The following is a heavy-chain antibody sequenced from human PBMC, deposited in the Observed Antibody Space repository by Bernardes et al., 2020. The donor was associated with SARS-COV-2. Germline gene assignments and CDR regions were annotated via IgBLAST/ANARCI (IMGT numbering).Heavy chain of an antibody. CDR2: IKHDGSDT. V-gene: IGHV3-7*05. J-gene: IGHJ4*02. D-gene: IGHD3-16*01. CDR1: GFTFSSFW. Sequence: GRSLRLSCAASGFTFSSFWMSWVRQAPGKGLEWVANIKHDGSDTNYVDSVKGRFTISRDNAKNSLYLQVNSLRAEDTAVYYCARGGGLSDSWGQGTLVTVSS. CDR3: ARGGGLSDS.